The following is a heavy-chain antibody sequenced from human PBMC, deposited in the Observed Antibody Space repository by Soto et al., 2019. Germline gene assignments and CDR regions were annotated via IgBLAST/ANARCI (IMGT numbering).Heavy chain of an antibody. CDR1: GGSISSGGYY. V-gene: IGHV4-31*03. CDR2: IYDSGNT. Sequence: QVQLQESGPGLVKPSQTLSLTCTVSGGSISSGGYYWSWIRQHPGKGLEWIGYIYDSGNTYYNPSLKSRVIXTXXXAXXQFSLKLSSVTAADTAVYYCAREEGGGYDHRWFDPWGQGTLVTVSS. CDR3: AREEGGGYDHRWFDP. J-gene: IGHJ5*02. D-gene: IGHD5-12*01.